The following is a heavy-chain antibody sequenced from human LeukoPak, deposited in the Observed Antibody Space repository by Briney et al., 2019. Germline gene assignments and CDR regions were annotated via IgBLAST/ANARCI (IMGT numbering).Heavy chain of an antibody. Sequence: PGGSLRLSCAASGFTFSSYWMHWVRQPPGEELVWVSHINRDGSTTSYADSVKGRFTISRDNAKNSLYLQMNSLRAEDTAVYYCARDSWIQVWTQIDYWGQGTLVTVSS. D-gene: IGHD5-18*01. J-gene: IGHJ4*02. V-gene: IGHV3-74*01. CDR3: ARDSWIQVWTQIDY. CDR2: INRDGSTT. CDR1: GFTFSSYW.